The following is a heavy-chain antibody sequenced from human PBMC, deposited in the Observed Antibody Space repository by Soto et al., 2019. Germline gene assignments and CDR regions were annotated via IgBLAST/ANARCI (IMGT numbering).Heavy chain of an antibody. CDR2: MNPKSGNT. J-gene: IGHJ4*02. CDR3: ARSPVYCTNGVCYPNHFDY. D-gene: IGHD2-8*01. CDR1: GYTFTSYD. Sequence: ASVKVSCKASGYTFTSYDINWVRQATGQGLEWMGWMNPKSGNTGYAQKFQGRVTMTRNTSISTAYMELSSLRSEDTAVYYCARSPVYCTNGVCYPNHFDYWGQGTLVTVSS. V-gene: IGHV1-8*01.